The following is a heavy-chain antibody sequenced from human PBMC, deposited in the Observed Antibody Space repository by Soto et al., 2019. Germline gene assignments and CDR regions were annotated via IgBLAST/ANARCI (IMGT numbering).Heavy chain of an antibody. Sequence: GGSLRLSCAASGFTFSSYGMHWVRQAPGKGLEWVAVISYDGSNKYYADSVKGRFTISRDNSKNTLYLQMNSLRAEDTAVYYCAKPRDGYNYYGMDVWGQGTTVTVSS. J-gene: IGHJ6*02. CDR3: AKPRDGYNYYGMDV. CDR2: ISYDGSNK. V-gene: IGHV3-30*18. CDR1: GFTFSSYG.